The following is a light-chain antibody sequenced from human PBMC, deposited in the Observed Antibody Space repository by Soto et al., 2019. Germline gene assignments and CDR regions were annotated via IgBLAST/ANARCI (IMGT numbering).Light chain of an antibody. CDR1: QTINNY. Sequence: ESVLTQSPGTLSFSPEERATLSCSASQTINNYVAWYQQKPCQAPRVLIYDSSSRATGVPDRLSGSGSGTDFTLTISRLEPEDFAVYYCRQYVDSPETLGGGT. J-gene: IGKJ4*01. CDR2: DSS. CDR3: RQYVDSPET. V-gene: IGKV3-20*01.